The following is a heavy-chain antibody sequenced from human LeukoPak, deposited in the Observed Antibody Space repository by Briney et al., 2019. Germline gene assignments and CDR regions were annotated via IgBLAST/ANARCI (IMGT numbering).Heavy chain of an antibody. Sequence: ASVKVSCKASGYTFTSYYMHWVRQAPGQGLEWMGIINPSGGSTSYAQKFQGRVTMTRDTSTSTVYMELSSLRSEDTAVYYCARDTPYYYDSSGLDYWDQGTLVTVSS. CDR3: ARDTPYYYDSSGLDY. D-gene: IGHD3-22*01. V-gene: IGHV1-46*01. J-gene: IGHJ4*02. CDR2: INPSGGST. CDR1: GYTFTSYY.